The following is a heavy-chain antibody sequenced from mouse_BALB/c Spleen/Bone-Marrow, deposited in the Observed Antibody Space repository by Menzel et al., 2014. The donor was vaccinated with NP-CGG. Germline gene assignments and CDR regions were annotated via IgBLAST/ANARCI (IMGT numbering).Heavy chain of an antibody. Sequence: VKLMESGAELVKPGASVKLSCKASGYTFTSYYMYWVKQRPGQGLEWIGEINPSSGGTNFNEKVKSKATLTVDKSSSTAYMQLSSLTSEDSAVYYCTGSGPGFAYWGQGTLVTVSA. CDR2: INPSSGGT. V-gene: IGHV1S81*02. J-gene: IGHJ3*01. CDR1: GYTFTSYY. CDR3: TGSGPGFAY.